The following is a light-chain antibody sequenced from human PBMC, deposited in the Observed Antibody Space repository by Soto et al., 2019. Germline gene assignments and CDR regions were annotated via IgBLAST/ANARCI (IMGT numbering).Light chain of an antibody. J-gene: IGLJ2*01. CDR3: SSYRRTTFPHVV. Sequence: QSALTQPASVSGSPGQSITISCTGTSSDIGNYDFVSWYQQVPGTAPKAMIYEVSSRPSGVSNRFSASKSGNTASLTISGLQPEDEATYYCSSYRRTTFPHVVFGGGTKVTVL. CDR1: SSDIGNYDF. V-gene: IGLV2-14*01. CDR2: EVS.